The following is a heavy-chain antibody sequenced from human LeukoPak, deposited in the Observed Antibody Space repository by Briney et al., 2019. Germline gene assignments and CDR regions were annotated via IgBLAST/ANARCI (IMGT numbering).Heavy chain of an antibody. D-gene: IGHD3-22*01. CDR2: LFYSGGT. Sequence: PSETLSLTCTVSSGSITSSSYYWGWIRQPPGKGLEWIGSLFYSGGTYYNPSLKSRVTISVDTSKNQFSLKLISVTAADTAVYYCARGGVTMMINYFDNWGQGTLVTVSS. CDR3: ARGGVTMMINYFDN. CDR1: SGSITSSSYY. V-gene: IGHV4-39*07. J-gene: IGHJ4*02.